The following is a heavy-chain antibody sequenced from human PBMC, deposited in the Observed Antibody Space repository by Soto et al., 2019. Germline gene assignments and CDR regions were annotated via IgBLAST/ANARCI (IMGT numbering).Heavy chain of an antibody. CDR1: GGSISSYY. D-gene: IGHD3-10*01. J-gene: IGHJ6*02. Sequence: SETLSLTCTVSGGSISSYYWSWIRQPPGKGLEWIGYIYYSGSTYYNPSLKSRVTISVDTSKNQFSLKLSSVTAADTAVYYCAKSVGGRYYTPDYYYGMDVWRQGTTVTVSS. CDR2: IYYSGST. V-gene: IGHV4-59*08. CDR3: AKSVGGRYYTPDYYYGMDV.